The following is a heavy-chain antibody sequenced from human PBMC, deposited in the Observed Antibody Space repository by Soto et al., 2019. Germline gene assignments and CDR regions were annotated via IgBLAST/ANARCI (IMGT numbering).Heavy chain of an antibody. CDR2: IIPIFGTA. V-gene: IGHV1-69*13. CDR1: GGTLSSYA. D-gene: IGHD4-17*01. CDR3: ARDRATVTTYGFDI. Sequence: SVKVSCKASGGTLSSYAISWVRQAPGQGLEWMGGIIPIFGTANYAQKFQGRVTITADESTSTAYMELSSLRSEDTAVYYCARDRATVTTYGFDIWGQGTMVTVSS. J-gene: IGHJ3*02.